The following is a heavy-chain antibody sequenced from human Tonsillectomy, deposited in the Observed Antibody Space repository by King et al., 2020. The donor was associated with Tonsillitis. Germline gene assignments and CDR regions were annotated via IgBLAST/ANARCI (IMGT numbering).Heavy chain of an antibody. V-gene: IGHV3-9*01. CDR3: EKDTGNLWFGESLGYYFDY. Sequence: LQLVQSGGGLVQPGRSLRLSCAASGFTFDEYAMHWVRQAPGKGLEWVSGISWNSGTIGYADSVRGRFTISRDNAKNSLYLQMNRLRAEDTAFYYCEKDTGNLWFGESLGYYFDYWGQGTLVTVSS. CDR1: GFTFDEYA. J-gene: IGHJ4*02. CDR2: ISWNSGTI. D-gene: IGHD3-10*01.